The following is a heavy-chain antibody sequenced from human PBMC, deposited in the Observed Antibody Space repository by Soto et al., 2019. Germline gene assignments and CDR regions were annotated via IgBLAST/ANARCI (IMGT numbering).Heavy chain of an antibody. CDR1: GGSIRVQSYY. V-gene: IGHV4-39*01. CDR2: SYYSGTS. D-gene: IGHD1-20*01. Sequence: PSETLSLTWTVSGGSIRVQSYYWTWIRQTPGKGLEWVGSSYYSGTSYFNPALKGRVTISVDTSTNQSSLSLTSVTATDTPLYYGTRRYNCNDYYLEPRAQGTLVPVSS. J-gene: IGHJ5*02. CDR3: TRRYNCNDYYLEP.